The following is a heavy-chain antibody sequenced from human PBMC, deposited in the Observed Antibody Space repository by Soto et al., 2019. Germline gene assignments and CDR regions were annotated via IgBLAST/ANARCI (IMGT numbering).Heavy chain of an antibody. CDR3: ATLDIVVVPAAMENDILNNWFDP. D-gene: IGHD2-2*01. CDR1: GFTFSSYS. J-gene: IGHJ5*02. Sequence: PGGSLRLSCAASGFTFSSYSMNWVRQAPGKGLEWVSYISSSSSTIYYADSVKGRFTISRDNAKNSLYLQMNSLRAEDTAVYYCATLDIVVVPAAMENDILNNWFDPWGQGTLVTVSS. CDR2: ISSSSSTI. V-gene: IGHV3-48*01.